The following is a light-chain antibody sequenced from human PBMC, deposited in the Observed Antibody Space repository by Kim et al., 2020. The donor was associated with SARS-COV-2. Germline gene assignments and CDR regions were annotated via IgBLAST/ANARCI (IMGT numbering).Light chain of an antibody. CDR2: AAS. V-gene: IGKV1-39*01. CDR3: QQSYSTLMYT. Sequence: DIQLTQSQSPLSASVGDRVTITCRASQSISSYLNWYQQKPGKAPKLLIYAASSLQSGVPSRFSGSGSGTDFTLTISSLQPEDFATYYCQQSYSTLMYTFGQGTKLEI. J-gene: IGKJ2*01. CDR1: QSISSY.